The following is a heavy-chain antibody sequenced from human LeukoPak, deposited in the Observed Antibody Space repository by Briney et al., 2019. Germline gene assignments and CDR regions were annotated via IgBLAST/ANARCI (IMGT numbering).Heavy chain of an antibody. D-gene: IGHD4-17*01. CDR2: IYYSGST. CDR1: GGSTSSGDYY. V-gene: IGHV4-30-4*01. CDR3: ARAGVTTVDY. Sequence: SETLSLTCTVSGGSTSSGDYYWSWIRQPPGKGLEWIGYIYYSGSTYYDPSLKSRVTISVDTSKNQFSLKLSSVTAADTAVYYCARAGVTTVDYWGQGTLVTVSS. J-gene: IGHJ4*02.